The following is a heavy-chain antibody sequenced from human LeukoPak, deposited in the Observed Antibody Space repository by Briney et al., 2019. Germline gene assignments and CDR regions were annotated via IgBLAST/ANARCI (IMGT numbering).Heavy chain of an antibody. V-gene: IGHV3-30*18. CDR2: ISYDGSNK. CDR1: GFTFSSYE. CDR3: AKSQGGSSSWLAY. Sequence: VGSLRLSCAASGFTFSSYEMNWVRQAPGKGLEWVAVISYDGSNKYYADSVKGRFTISRDNSKNTLYLQMNSLRAEDTAVYYCAKSQGGSSSWLAYWGQGTLVTVSS. J-gene: IGHJ4*02. D-gene: IGHD6-13*01.